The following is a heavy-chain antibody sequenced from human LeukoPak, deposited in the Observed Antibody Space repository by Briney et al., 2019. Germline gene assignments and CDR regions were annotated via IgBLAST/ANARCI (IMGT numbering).Heavy chain of an antibody. D-gene: IGHD6-19*01. Sequence: SVKVSCKASGGTFSSYAISWVRQAPGQGLEWMGGIIPILGTANYAQKFQGRVTITTDESTSTAYMELSSLRSEDTAVYYCARERLRSSGWYPPGHWGQGTLVTVSS. CDR2: IIPILGTA. J-gene: IGHJ4*02. V-gene: IGHV1-69*05. CDR3: ARERLRSSGWYPPGH. CDR1: GGTFSSYA.